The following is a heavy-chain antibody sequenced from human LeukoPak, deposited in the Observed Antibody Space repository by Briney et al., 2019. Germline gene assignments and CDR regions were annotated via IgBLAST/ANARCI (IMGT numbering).Heavy chain of an antibody. J-gene: IGHJ4*02. CDR2: INAGNGNT. D-gene: IGHD1-26*01. CDR1: GYTFTSYA. Sequence: ASVKVSSTASGYTFTSYAMHWVRQAPGQRLEWMGWINAGNGNTKYSQEFPGRVTITRDTSASTAYMELSRLRPEDMAVYYCARPGLVGNQGPFEHWGQGPLVTVSS. CDR3: ARPGLVGNQGPFEH. V-gene: IGHV1-3*03.